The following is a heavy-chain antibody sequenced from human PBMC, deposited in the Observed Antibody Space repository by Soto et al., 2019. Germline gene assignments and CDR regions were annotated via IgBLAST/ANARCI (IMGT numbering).Heavy chain of an antibody. CDR3: AKGSDDGDGWSGVD. Sequence: EVQLLESGGGLVQPGGSLRLSCAASGFTFSSYAMSWVRQAPGKGLEWVSAISGSGGSTYYADSVKGRFTISRDNSKNTLYLQMSSLSAEDTAVYYCAKGSDDGDGWSGVDWGQGTLVTVSS. CDR1: GFTFSSYA. J-gene: IGHJ4*02. CDR2: ISGSGGST. D-gene: IGHD4-17*01. V-gene: IGHV3-23*01.